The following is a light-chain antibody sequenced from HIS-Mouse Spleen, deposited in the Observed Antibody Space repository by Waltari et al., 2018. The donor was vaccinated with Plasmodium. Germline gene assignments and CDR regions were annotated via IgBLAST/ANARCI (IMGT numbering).Light chain of an antibody. Sequence: SYELTQPPSVSVSPGQTARLTCTGDALPKNSPSWYQQKSGQAPVLVSYEDSKRPSGIPERFSGSSSGTMATLTISGAQVEDEADYYCYSTDSSGNHRVFGGGTKLTVL. V-gene: IGLV3-10*01. CDR1: ALPKNS. CDR3: YSTDSSGNHRV. CDR2: EDS. J-gene: IGLJ3*02.